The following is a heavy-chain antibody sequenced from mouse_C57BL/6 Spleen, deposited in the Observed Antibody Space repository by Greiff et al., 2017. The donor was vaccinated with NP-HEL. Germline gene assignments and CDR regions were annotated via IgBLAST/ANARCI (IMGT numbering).Heavy chain of an antibody. V-gene: IGHV1-76*01. CDR3: ARDCDGYPYYFDY. CDR1: GYTFTDYY. D-gene: IGHD2-3*01. J-gene: IGHJ2*01. Sequence: QVQLQQSGAELVRPGASVKLSCKASGYTFTDYYINWVKQRPGQGLEWIARIYPGSGNTYYNEKFKGKATLTAEKSSSTAYMQLSSLTSEDSAVYFCARDCDGYPYYFDYWGQGTTLTVSS. CDR2: IYPGSGNT.